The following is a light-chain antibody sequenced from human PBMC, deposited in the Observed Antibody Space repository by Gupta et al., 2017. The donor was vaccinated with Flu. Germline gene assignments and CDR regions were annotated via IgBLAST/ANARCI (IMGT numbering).Light chain of an antibody. J-gene: IGKJ2*01. CDR3: QQVNYSPYT. V-gene: IGKV3-20*01. CDR1: QTLQHNY. CDR2: GAS. Sequence: GTLYLSPGDRATLSCRASQTLQHNYLAWYQQKRGQPPRLLIYGASNRATGIPDRFSGSGSGTDFTLTITRRDPEDFAVYYCQQVNYSPYTFGQGTKLEIK.